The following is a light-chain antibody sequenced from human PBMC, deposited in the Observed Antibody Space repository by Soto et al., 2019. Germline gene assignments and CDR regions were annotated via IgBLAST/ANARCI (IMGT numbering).Light chain of an antibody. Sequence: VLAPPPPASVAPGERVTISCSGNSSNIGSNTVNWYQQLPGTAPKLLIYSNNQRPSGVPDRFSGSKSGTSASLAISGLQSEDEADYYCAAWDDSLNGYVFGTGTKVTVL. CDR3: AAWDDSLNGYV. J-gene: IGLJ1*01. CDR1: SSNIGSNT. CDR2: SNN. V-gene: IGLV1-44*01.